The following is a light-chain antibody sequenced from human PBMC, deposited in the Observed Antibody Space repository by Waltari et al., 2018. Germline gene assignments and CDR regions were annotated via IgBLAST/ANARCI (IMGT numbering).Light chain of an antibody. J-gene: IGKJ4*01. V-gene: IGKV3-11*01. Sequence: EIVLTQSPATLSLSPGERATLPCRASQSVSSYLAWYQQKPGQAPRRLIYEASNRATGIPARFSGSGSGTDFTLTISSLEPEDFAVYYCQQRSNWLTFGGGTKVEIK. CDR1: QSVSSY. CDR2: EAS. CDR3: QQRSNWLT.